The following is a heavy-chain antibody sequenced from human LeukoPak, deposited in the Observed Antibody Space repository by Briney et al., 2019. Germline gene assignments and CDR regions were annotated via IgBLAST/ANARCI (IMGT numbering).Heavy chain of an antibody. V-gene: IGHV5-51*01. CDR3: ARRDGYCSSTSCYADYYYGMDV. D-gene: IGHD2-2*01. J-gene: IGHJ6*02. CDR2: IYPGDTDT. CDR1: GYSFTNYW. Sequence: GESLKISCKGSGYSFTNYWIGWVRQMPGKGLEWMGIIYPGDTDTTYSPSFQGQVTISADKSISTAYLQWSSLKASDTAMYYCARRDGYCSSTSCYADYYYGMDVWGQGTTVTVSS.